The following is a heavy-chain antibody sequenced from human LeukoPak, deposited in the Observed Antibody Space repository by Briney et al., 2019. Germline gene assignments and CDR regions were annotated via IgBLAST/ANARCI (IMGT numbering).Heavy chain of an antibody. CDR2: IYYSGST. V-gene: IGHV4-59*01. CDR1: GGSISSYY. CDR3: ARGSLSQYSSGWYSRFDP. J-gene: IGHJ5*02. D-gene: IGHD6-19*01. Sequence: PSETLSLTCTVSGGSISSYYWSWIRQPPGKGLEWIGYIYYSGSTSYNPSLKSRVTISVDTSKNQFSLKLSSVTAADTAVYYCARGSLSQYSSGWYSRFDPWGQGTLVTVSS.